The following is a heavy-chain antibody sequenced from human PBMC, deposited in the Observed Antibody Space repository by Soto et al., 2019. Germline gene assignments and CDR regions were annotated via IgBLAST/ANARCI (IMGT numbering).Heavy chain of an antibody. J-gene: IGHJ5*02. CDR3: ARGLVRGNWNYEVNWFDP. V-gene: IGHV1-69*01. D-gene: IGHD1-7*01. CDR2: IIPIFGTP. CDR1: GGTFSSYA. Sequence: QVQLVQSGAEVKKPGSSVKVSCKASGGTFSSYAISWVRQAPGQGLEWMGGIIPIFGTPNYAQKFQDRVTITADESTSTAYMELTSVRSEDTAVYYCARGLVRGNWNYEVNWFDPWGQGTLVTVSS.